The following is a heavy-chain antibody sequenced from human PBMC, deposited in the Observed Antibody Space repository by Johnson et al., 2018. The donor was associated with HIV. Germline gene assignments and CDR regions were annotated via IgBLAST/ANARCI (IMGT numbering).Heavy chain of an antibody. CDR2: IISERDGGTT. V-gene: IGHV3-15*01. Sequence: VQLVESGGGLVQPERSLRLSCSASGFTFSSYAMHWVRQAPGKGLEWVGRIISERDGGTTDYSAPVKDRFTISRDDSTNTLYLQMNSLKIEDTAVYYCATDLFSLILEDDAFDIWGQGTMVTVSS. CDR3: ATDLFSLILEDDAFDI. J-gene: IGHJ3*02. CDR1: GFTFSSYA.